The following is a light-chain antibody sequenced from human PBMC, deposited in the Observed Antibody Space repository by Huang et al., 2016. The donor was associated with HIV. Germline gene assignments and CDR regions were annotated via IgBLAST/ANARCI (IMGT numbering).Light chain of an antibody. Sequence: EILMTQSPATLSASPGERATLSCRASHSVGSNLAWYQQKLGQPPRLLIYSAFIRATGISARCSGSGSGTEFTLTISSLQSEDFAVYYCQQYNNWPLTFGGGTNVEIK. CDR2: SAF. CDR3: QQYNNWPLT. J-gene: IGKJ4*01. CDR1: HSVGSN. V-gene: IGKV3-15*01.